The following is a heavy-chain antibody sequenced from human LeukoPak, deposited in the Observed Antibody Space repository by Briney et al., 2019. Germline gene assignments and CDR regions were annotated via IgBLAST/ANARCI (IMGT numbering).Heavy chain of an antibody. CDR1: GFTFSTYH. V-gene: IGHV3-48*01. CDR3: ARIMDLIGVHFDF. Sequence: GGSLRLSCAASGFTFSTYHINWVRQAPGKGLEWVSYISSSSSTIYYADSVKGRFSISRDNAKNSLYLQMNSLRAEDTAMYYCARIMDLIGVHFDFWGQGTLVTVSS. D-gene: IGHD2-21*01. J-gene: IGHJ4*02. CDR2: ISSSSSTI.